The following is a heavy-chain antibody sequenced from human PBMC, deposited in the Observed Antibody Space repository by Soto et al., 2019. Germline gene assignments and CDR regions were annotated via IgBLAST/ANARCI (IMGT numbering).Heavy chain of an antibody. CDR2: ISPDGAAS. Sequence: QVHLVQSGAEEKKPGASVKISCEATGYTFRNYYTHWVRLAPGQGLEWMGMISPDGAASIYSQKFQGRVTLTRDTSTTTVNMELSSLKSEDTAVYYCAATLSAGNYFYYYNLDVWGQGTTVTVSS. D-gene: IGHD6-19*01. CDR1: GYTFRNYY. J-gene: IGHJ6*02. V-gene: IGHV1-46*01. CDR3: AATLSAGNYFYYYNLDV.